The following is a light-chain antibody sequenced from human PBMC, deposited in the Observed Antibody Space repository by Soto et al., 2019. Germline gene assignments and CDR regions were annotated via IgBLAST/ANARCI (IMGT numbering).Light chain of an antibody. V-gene: IGLV1-40*01. CDR2: GNS. J-gene: IGLJ2*01. CDR1: SSNIGAGYD. Sequence: QSVLTQPPSVSGAPGQRVTISCTGSSSNIGAGYDVHWYQQLPGTAPKLLIYGNSNRPSGVPDRFSGSKSGTSASLAITGLQAEDEADYYCQSYDSVVFGGGTKRTVL. CDR3: QSYDSVV.